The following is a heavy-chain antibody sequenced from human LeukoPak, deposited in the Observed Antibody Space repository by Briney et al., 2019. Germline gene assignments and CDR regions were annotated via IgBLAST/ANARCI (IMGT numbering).Heavy chain of an antibody. V-gene: IGHV4-59*01. CDR3: ARVRRTYSSGWYGEFDY. Sequence: PSETLSLTCTVSGGSISSYHWSWIRQPPGKGLEWIGYIYYSGSTNYNPSLKSRVTISVDTSKNQFSLKLSSVTAADTAVYYCARVRRTYSSGWYGEFDYWGQGTLVTVSS. CDR2: IYYSGST. J-gene: IGHJ4*02. CDR1: GGSISSYH. D-gene: IGHD6-19*01.